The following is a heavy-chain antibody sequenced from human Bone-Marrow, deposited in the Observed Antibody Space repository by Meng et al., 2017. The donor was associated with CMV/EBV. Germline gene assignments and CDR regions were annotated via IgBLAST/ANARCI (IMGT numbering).Heavy chain of an antibody. D-gene: IGHD2-2*02. J-gene: IGHJ6*02. V-gene: IGHV1-69*04. CDR2: IIPIIGIA. CDR3: ARDTVVVPAAIRYNYYGMDV. CDR1: GGTFSSYT. Sequence: SVKISCKASGGTFSSYTNSWVRQDPGQGLEWMGRIIPIIGIANYAQKFQGRVTITADKSTSTAYMELSSLRSEDTAVYYCARDTVVVPAAIRYNYYGMDVWGQGTTVTVSS.